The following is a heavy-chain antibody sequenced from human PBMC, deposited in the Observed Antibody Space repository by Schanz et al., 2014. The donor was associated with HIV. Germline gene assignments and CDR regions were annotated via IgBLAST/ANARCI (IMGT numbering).Heavy chain of an antibody. J-gene: IGHJ6*02. D-gene: IGHD3-10*01. Sequence: QVQLVQSGAEVKKPGSSVKVACKASGGTSSIYAISWVRQAPGQGLEWMAGITPIIGTADYAQKFQGRVTITADKSTSTLYLELSSLRSEDTAVYYCTSGSFEFGDLLDDYYYDAMDVWGQGTTVTVSS. CDR1: GGTSSIYA. V-gene: IGHV1-69*06. CDR3: TSGSFEFGDLLDDYYYDAMDV. CDR2: ITPIIGTA.